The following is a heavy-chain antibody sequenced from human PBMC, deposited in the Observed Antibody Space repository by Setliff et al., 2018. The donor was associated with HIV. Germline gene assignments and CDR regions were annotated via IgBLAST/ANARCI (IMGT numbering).Heavy chain of an antibody. CDR3: ARARGPPLPVLDF. V-gene: IGHV4-38-2*01. Sequence: SETRSLTCGVSGYSMSSGYYWGWVRQSPGKGLEWIGVIYYRGSAYYNLSLQSRFTLPVDTSKNSFSLHLTSVTAADTAVYFCARARGPPLPVLDFWGPGTMVTVSS. D-gene: IGHD3-10*01. CDR1: GYSMSSGYY. J-gene: IGHJ4*02. CDR2: IYYRGSA.